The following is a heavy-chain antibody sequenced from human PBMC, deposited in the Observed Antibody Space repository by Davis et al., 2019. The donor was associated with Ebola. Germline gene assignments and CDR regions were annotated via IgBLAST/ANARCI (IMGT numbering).Heavy chain of an antibody. CDR2: IIPILGIA. D-gene: IGHD6-13*01. Sequence: SVKVSCKASGYTFTSYYMHWVRQAPGQGLEWMGRIIPILGIANYAQKFQGRVTITADKSTSTAYMELSSLRSEDTAVYYCARTYSSNWHNWFDPWGQGTLVTVSS. CDR1: GYTFTSYY. J-gene: IGHJ5*02. CDR3: ARTYSSNWHNWFDP. V-gene: IGHV1-69*02.